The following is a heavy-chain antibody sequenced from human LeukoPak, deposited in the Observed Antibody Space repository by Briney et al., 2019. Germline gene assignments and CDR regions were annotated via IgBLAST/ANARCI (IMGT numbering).Heavy chain of an antibody. CDR1: GGSISSSSYY. CDR3: ARDSAVSYDFWSGYYTGGYFDY. CDR2: IYYNGST. D-gene: IGHD3-3*01. J-gene: IGHJ4*02. V-gene: IGHV4-39*07. Sequence: SETLSLTCTVSGGSISSSSYYWGWIRQPPGKGLEWIGSIYYNGSTYYNPSLKSRVTISVDTSKNQFSLKLSSVTAADTAVYYCARDSAVSYDFWSGYYTGGYFDYWGQGTLVTVSS.